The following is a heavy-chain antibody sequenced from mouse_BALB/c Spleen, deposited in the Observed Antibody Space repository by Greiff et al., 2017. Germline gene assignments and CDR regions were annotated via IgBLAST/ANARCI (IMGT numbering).Heavy chain of an antibody. Sequence: EVMLVESGGGLVKPGGSLKLSCAASGFTFSSYAMSWVRQTPEKRLEWVASISSGGSTYYPDSVKGRFTISRDNARNILYLQMSSLRSEDTAMYYCAREDYYGSSYGWFAYGGQGTLVTVSA. CDR3: AREDYYGSSYGWFAY. CDR1: GFTFSSYA. J-gene: IGHJ3*01. V-gene: IGHV5-6-5*01. CDR2: ISSGGST. D-gene: IGHD1-1*01.